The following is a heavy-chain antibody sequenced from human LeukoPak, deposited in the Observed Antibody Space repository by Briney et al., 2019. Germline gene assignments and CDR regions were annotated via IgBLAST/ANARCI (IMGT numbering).Heavy chain of an antibody. D-gene: IGHD5-12*01. Sequence: GASVKVSCEASGYMFNIYGISWVRQAPGQGLEWMGWISAFNGNTNYARNFQDRVTMTTDTSTSTAYMELTSLRSDDTAVYYCARSPPSTGYDRFDTWGQGTLVTVSS. J-gene: IGHJ4*02. CDR3: ARSPPSTGYDRFDT. CDR1: GYMFNIYG. CDR2: ISAFNGNT. V-gene: IGHV1-18*01.